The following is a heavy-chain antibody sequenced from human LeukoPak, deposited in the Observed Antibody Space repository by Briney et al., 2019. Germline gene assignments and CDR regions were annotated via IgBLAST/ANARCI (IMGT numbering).Heavy chain of an antibody. CDR3: ARDRPGRHCSTTRCYIASPFDP. V-gene: IGHV1-69*13. Sequence: EASVKVSCKTSGYTFIRYGISWVRQAPGQGLEWMGGIIPIFGTAIYAQKLQGRVTITADDSTSTAYMELSSLRSEDTAVYYCARDRPGRHCSTTRCYIASPFDPWGQGTLVTVSS. CDR1: GYTFIRYG. CDR2: IIPIFGTA. D-gene: IGHD2-2*02. J-gene: IGHJ5*02.